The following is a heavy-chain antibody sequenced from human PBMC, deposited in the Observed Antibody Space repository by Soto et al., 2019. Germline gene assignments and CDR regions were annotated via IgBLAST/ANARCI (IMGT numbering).Heavy chain of an antibody. Sequence: QPADSLRHSYKSSGFTFSISRVHGVRQAPGKGLEWVASVSYDGSNKHYADSVKGRFTISRDNSRNTLDLQMNSLRAEDTAVYYCAKDTYYYDRSGYYTYDHWGQGP. D-gene: IGHD3-22*01. CDR3: AKDTYYYDRSGYYTYDH. V-gene: IGHV3-30*18. J-gene: IGHJ4*02. CDR2: VSYDGSNK. CDR1: GFTFSISR.